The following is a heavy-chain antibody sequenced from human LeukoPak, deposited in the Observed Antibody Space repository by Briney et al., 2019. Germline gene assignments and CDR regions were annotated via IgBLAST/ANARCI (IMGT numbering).Heavy chain of an antibody. CDR1: GLSFSAST. CDR3: AKYVANWNPGGMDV. V-gene: IGHV3-21*06. Sequence: PGGSLRLSCAASGLSFSASTMTWVRRAPGKGLEWVADITGTTFYTHYADSVKGRFTISRDNANYTLYLQMSSLRVEDTAIYYCAKYVANWNPGGMDVWGQGTTVTVSS. J-gene: IGHJ6*02. CDR2: ITGTTFYT. D-gene: IGHD1-20*01.